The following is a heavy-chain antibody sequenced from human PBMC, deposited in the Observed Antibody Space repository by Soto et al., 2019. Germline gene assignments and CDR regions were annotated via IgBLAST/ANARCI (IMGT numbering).Heavy chain of an antibody. CDR3: ARGQGEYCSGGSCYANYYYSGMDV. CDR1: GYTFTTYG. D-gene: IGHD2-15*01. CDR2: ISAYDGHT. V-gene: IGHV1-18*01. Sequence: ASVKVSCKASGYTFTTYGITWVRQAPGQGLEWVGWISAYDGHTSYAQKLQDRVTMTTDTSTSTAYMDLRSLRSDDSAVYYCARGQGEYCSGGSCYANYYYSGMDVWGQGTTVTVSS. J-gene: IGHJ6*02.